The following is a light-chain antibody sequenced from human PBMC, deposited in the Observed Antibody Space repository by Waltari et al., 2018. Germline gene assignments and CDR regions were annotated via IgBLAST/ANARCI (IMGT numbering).Light chain of an antibody. CDR1: QSVRRT. Sequence: IVLTQSPGTLSLSPGERATLSCRASQSVRRTLAWYQQKPGQAPKLLIYGASIRATGIPDRFTGSGSGTDFSLTISSLEPEDFAIYFCQHYVRLPATFGQGTKVEIK. CDR3: QHYVRLPAT. J-gene: IGKJ1*01. V-gene: IGKV3-20*01. CDR2: GAS.